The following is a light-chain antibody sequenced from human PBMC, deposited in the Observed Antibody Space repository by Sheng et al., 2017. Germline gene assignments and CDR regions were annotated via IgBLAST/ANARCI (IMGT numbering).Light chain of an antibody. CDR1: QSLTTSY. Sequence: EIVLTQSPGTLSLSPGERATLSCRASQSLTTSYLAWYQHKPGQAPRLLIYGASSRATGIPARFSGSGSGTEFTLTISSLQSEDFAVYYCQQYNNWPLTFGGGTKVEIK. CDR2: GAS. CDR3: QQYNNWPLT. V-gene: IGKV3-15*01. J-gene: IGKJ4*01.